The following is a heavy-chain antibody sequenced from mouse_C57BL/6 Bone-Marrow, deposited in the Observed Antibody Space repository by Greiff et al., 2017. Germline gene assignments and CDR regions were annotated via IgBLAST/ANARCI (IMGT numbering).Heavy chain of an antibody. J-gene: IGHJ2*01. D-gene: IGHD1-1*01. V-gene: IGHV1-80*01. CDR2: IYPGDGDT. CDR1: GYAFSSYW. CDR3: AREDYYYGLDY. Sequence: VQLQQSGAELVKPGASVKISCKASGYAFSSYWMNWVKQRPGKGLEWIGQIYPGDGDTNYNGKFKGKATLTADKSSSTAYMQRSSLTSEDSAVYFCAREDYYYGLDYWGQGTTLTVSS.